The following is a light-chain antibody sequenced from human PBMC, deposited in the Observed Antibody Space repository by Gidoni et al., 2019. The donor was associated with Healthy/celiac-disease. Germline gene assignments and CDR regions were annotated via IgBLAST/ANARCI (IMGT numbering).Light chain of an antibody. CDR3: QQSYSTPRT. CDR2: AAS. Sequence: DIHITQSPSSLSASVGDRVTLTCRASQSISSYLNWYQQKPGKAPKLLIYAASSLQSGVPSRFSGSGSGTDFTLTISSLQPEDFATYYCQQSYSTPRTFGQGTKVEIK. J-gene: IGKJ1*01. CDR1: QSISSY. V-gene: IGKV1-39*01.